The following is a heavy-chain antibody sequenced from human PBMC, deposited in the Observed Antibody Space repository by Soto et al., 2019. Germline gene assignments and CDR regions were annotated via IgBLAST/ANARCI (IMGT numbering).Heavy chain of an antibody. D-gene: IGHD2-8*01. CDR2: IIPVLGLA. CDR3: ARGGYCTNPSCPNYFDP. CDR1: EVTFTSYS. J-gene: IGHJ5*02. Sequence: QVHLVQSGAEVKKPGSSVKVSCKASEVTFTSYSINWVRQAPGQGREWMGRIIPVLGLASYAQTFQGRVTITADKPTTTVYMELKSLRSEDTGVFYCARGGYCTNPSCPNYFDPWGQGTLVTVSS. V-gene: IGHV1-69*02.